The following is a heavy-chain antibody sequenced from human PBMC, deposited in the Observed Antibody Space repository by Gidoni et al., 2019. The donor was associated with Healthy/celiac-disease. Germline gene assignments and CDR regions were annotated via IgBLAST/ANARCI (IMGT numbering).Heavy chain of an antibody. V-gene: IGHV1-8*01. D-gene: IGHD6-13*01. CDR3: ARGHSTSYSSSWYAIYYYYGMDV. CDR2: MNPNSGNT. CDR1: GYTFTSYD. Sequence: QVQLVQSGAEVKKPGASVKVSFKASGYTFTSYDINWVRQATGQGLEWMGWMNPNSGNTGYAQKFQGRVTMTRNTSISTAYMELSSLRSEDTAVYYCARGHSTSYSSSWYAIYYYYGMDVWGQGTTVTVSS. J-gene: IGHJ6*02.